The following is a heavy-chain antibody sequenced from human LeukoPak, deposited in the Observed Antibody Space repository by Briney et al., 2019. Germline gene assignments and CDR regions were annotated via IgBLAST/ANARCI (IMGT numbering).Heavy chain of an antibody. CDR2: VKQDGSEK. D-gene: IGHD3-10*01. CDR1: GFTFSNDW. J-gene: IGHJ4*02. V-gene: IGHV3-7*03. CDR3: ATDYYGYFDH. Sequence: GGSLRLSCAASGFTFSNDWMNWVRQAPGKGLEWVANVKQDGSEKYYVGSVKGRFTISRDNAKNSLYLVMNSLRAEDTAVYYCATDYYGYFDHWGQGALVTVSS.